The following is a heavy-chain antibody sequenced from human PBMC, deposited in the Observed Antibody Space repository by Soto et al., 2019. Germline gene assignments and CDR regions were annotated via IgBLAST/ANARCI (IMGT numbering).Heavy chain of an antibody. CDR3: AKNGGGDWEDAFDI. J-gene: IGHJ3*02. V-gene: IGHV4-59*08. Sequence: TSETLSLTCTVSGGSISGYYWSWIRQPPGKGLEWIGYIYYSGSTNYNPSLKSRVTISVDTSKNQFSLKLSSVTAADTAVYYCAKNGGGDWEDAFDIWGQGTMVTVSS. D-gene: IGHD2-21*02. CDR1: GGSISGYY. CDR2: IYYSGST.